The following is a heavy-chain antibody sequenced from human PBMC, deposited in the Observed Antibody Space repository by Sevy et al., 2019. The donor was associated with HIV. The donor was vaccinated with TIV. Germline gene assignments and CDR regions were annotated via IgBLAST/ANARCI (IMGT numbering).Heavy chain of an antibody. Sequence: GGSLRLSCAASEFTFSDYAMHWVRQVPGKGLEWVSGISWNSGAIGYADSVQGRFTISRDNAKSSLYLQMNSLRVEDTALYYSVRALGYCVVNTCYGGSVNAFDVWGQGTMVTVSS. D-gene: IGHD2-2*01. CDR2: ISWNSGAI. CDR3: VRALGYCVVNTCYGGSVNAFDV. CDR1: EFTFSDYA. J-gene: IGHJ3*01. V-gene: IGHV3-9*01.